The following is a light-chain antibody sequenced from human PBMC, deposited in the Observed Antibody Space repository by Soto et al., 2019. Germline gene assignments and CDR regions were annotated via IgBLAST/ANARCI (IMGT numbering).Light chain of an antibody. CDR3: ISFTSINTWV. Sequence: QSALTQPASVSGSPGQSITISCTGTSSDVGGYNYVSWYQQHPGKAPKLMIYEVSNRPSGVSNRFSGSKSGNTASLTISGLQAEDEADYYCISFTSINTWVFGGGTQLTVL. CDR2: EVS. J-gene: IGLJ3*02. CDR1: SSDVGGYNY. V-gene: IGLV2-14*01.